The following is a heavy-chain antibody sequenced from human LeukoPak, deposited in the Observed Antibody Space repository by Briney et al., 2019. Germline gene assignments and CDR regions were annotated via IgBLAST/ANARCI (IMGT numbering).Heavy chain of an antibody. D-gene: IGHD6-6*01. CDR1: GFTFSSYA. CDR3: ARVGYSSSSNFDY. J-gene: IGHJ4*02. V-gene: IGHV3-30-3*01. CDR2: ISYDGSNK. Sequence: PGRSLRLSCAASGFTFSSYAMHWVRQAPGKGLEWVAVISYDGSNKYYADSVKGRFTISRDNSKNTLYLQMNSLRAEDTAVYYCARVGYSSSSNFDYWGQGTLVTVSS.